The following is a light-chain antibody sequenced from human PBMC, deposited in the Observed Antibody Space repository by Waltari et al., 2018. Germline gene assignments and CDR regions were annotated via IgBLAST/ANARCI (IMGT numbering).Light chain of an antibody. Sequence: SYDLTQPPSVSVSPGQTATITCPGDKLGDKNVSWYQQTPGQSPVLLVFQDNKRPPGSPERFSGSNSVNTATLTISGTQAMDEADYYCQAWDSGVIFGGGTKLTVL. J-gene: IGLJ2*01. CDR1: KLGDKN. V-gene: IGLV3-1*01. CDR3: QAWDSGVI. CDR2: QDN.